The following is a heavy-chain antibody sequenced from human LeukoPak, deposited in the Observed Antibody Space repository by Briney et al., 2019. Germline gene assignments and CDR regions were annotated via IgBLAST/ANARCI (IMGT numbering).Heavy chain of an antibody. V-gene: IGHV4-34*01. J-gene: IGHJ3*02. CDR2: INHSGST. Sequence: PSETLSLTCAVYGGSFSGYYWSWIRQPPGKGLEWIGEINHSGSTNYNPSLKSRVTISVDTSKNQFSLKLSSVTAADTAVYYCARDPLYSGSYAARSAFDIWGQGTMVTVSS. CDR1: GGSFSGYY. CDR3: ARDPLYSGSYAARSAFDI. D-gene: IGHD1-26*01.